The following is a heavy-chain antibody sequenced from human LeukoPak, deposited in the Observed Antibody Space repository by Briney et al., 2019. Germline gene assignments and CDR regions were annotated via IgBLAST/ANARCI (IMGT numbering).Heavy chain of an antibody. D-gene: IGHD3-22*01. V-gene: IGHV3-48*01. Sequence: GGSLRLSCAASGFTFSSYEMNWVRQAPGKGLEWVSYISSSSSTIYYADSVKGRFTISRDNAKNSLYLQMNSLRAEDTAVYYCARDLPYYYDSSGSLPYWGQGTLVTVSS. J-gene: IGHJ4*02. CDR2: ISSSSSTI. CDR1: GFTFSSYE. CDR3: ARDLPYYYDSSGSLPY.